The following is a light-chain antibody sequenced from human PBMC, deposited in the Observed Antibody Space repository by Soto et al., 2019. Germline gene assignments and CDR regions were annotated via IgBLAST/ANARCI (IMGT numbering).Light chain of an antibody. CDR3: CSYAGSSTLV. V-gene: IGLV2-23*02. J-gene: IGLJ3*02. CDR1: SSDVGSYNL. CDR2: EVS. Sequence: QSALTQPASVSGSPGQSITISCTGTSSDVGSYNLVSWYQKRPSKAPKLMIYEVSKRPSGVSNRFSGSESDNTASLTISGLQAEDEADYYCCSYAGSSTLVFGGGTKLTVL.